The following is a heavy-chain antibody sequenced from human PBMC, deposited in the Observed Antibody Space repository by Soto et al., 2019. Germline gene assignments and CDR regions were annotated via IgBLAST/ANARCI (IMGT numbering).Heavy chain of an antibody. CDR2: IKQDGSEK. J-gene: IGHJ4*02. CDR3: AIETSTWGR. Sequence: EVQLVESGGGLVQPGGSLRLSCVASGFALSNYWINWVRQAPGKGLEWVANIKQDGSEKNYVDSVKGRFTISRDNARNSWYRKTTSRGAGAPALFYCAIETSTWGRWGKGTLVPVPS. V-gene: IGHV3-7*05. D-gene: IGHD7-27*01. CDR1: GFALSNYW.